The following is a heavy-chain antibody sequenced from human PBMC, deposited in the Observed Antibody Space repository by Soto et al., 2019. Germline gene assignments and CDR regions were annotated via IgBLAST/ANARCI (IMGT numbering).Heavy chain of an antibody. CDR1: GFTFSSYA. Sequence: GGSLRLSCAASGFTFSSYAMSWVRQAPGKRLEWVSAISGSGGSTYYADSVKGRFTISRDNSKNTLYLQMNSLRAEDTAVYYCAKDRMNPSRYMDVWGKGTTVTVSS. D-gene: IGHD3-10*01. CDR2: ISGSGGST. J-gene: IGHJ6*03. CDR3: AKDRMNPSRYMDV. V-gene: IGHV3-23*01.